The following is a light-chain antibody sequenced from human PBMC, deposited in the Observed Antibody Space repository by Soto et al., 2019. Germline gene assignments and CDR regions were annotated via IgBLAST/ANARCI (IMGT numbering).Light chain of an antibody. V-gene: IGKV3-20*01. CDR1: QSVSSSY. J-gene: IGKJ2*01. CDR2: GAS. Sequence: EILLTQSPGTLSLSPGERATLSCRASQSVSSSYLAWYQQKPGQAPRLPIYGASSRATGIPDRFSGSGSGTDFTLTISRLEPEDFAVYYCQQYGSSPPMYTFGQGTK. CDR3: QQYGSSPPMYT.